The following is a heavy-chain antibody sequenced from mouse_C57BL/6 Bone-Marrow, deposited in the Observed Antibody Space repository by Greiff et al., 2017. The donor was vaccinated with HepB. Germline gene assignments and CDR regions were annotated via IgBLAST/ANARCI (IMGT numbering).Heavy chain of an antibody. V-gene: IGHV1-55*01. CDR2: IYPGSGST. J-gene: IGHJ3*01. CDR1: GYTFTSYW. Sequence: QVQLQQPGAELVKPGASVKMSCKASGYTFTSYWITWVKQRPGQGLEWIGDIYPGSGSTNYNEKFKSKATLTVDTSSSTAYMQLSSLTSEDSAVYYCARSLYGSPAWFAYWGQGTLVTVSA. CDR3: ARSLYGSPAWFAY. D-gene: IGHD2-1*01.